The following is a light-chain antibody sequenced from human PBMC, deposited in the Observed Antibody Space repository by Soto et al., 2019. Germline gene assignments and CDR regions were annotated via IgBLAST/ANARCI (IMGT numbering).Light chain of an antibody. CDR1: QDISKS. CDR2: DAS. CDR3: QQYHDRPPMT. Sequence: DIQMTQSPSSLSASVGDRVTITCQASQDISKSLNWYQQKPGKAPKLLIYDASNLETGVPSRFSGSGSGTDFTFTISSLQAEDIATYYYQQYHDRPPMTFGPGTKVDSK. V-gene: IGKV1-33*01. J-gene: IGKJ3*01.